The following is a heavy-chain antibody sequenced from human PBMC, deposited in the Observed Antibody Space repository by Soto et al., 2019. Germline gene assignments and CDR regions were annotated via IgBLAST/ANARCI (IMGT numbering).Heavy chain of an antibody. CDR1: GFTFSSSS. V-gene: IGHV3-7*03. J-gene: IGHJ4*02. D-gene: IGHD6-19*01. Sequence: EVQLVESGGGLVQPGGSLRLSCAASGFTFSSSSMAWVRQAPGKGLEWVANIEKDGSERHYVDSVKGRFTISRDNAQSALFLQMNSMRAEDTATYYCARDHGWYSFSSWGQGTLVTVSS. CDR2: IEKDGSER. CDR3: ARDHGWYSFSS.